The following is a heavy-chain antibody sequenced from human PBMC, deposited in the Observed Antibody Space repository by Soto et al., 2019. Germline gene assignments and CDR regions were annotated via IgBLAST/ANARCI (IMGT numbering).Heavy chain of an antibody. D-gene: IGHD1-26*01. CDR2: IIPIFGTA. J-gene: IGHJ5*02. CDR1: GYTFTSYD. Sequence: SVKVSCKASGYTFTSYDINWVRQAPGQGLEWMGGIIPIFGTANYAQKFQGRVTITADESTSTAYMELSSLRSEDTAVYYCAREQWEVQLRLAGLTWFDPWGQGTPVTVSS. CDR3: AREQWEVQLRLAGLTWFDP. V-gene: IGHV1-69*13.